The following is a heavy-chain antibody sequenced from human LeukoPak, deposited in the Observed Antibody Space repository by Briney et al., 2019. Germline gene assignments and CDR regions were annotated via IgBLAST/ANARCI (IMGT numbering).Heavy chain of an antibody. D-gene: IGHD3-10*01. Sequence: GGSLRLSCAASGFRFSTYAMSWVRQAPGKGLEWVSIISNSGDGTYYADSVKGRFTISRDNSQNTLYLQLSSLRAEDTAMYYCARLYYGSGRDKHWFDPWGQGTLVTVSS. CDR2: ISNSGDGT. J-gene: IGHJ5*02. CDR1: GFRFSTYA. CDR3: ARLYYGSGRDKHWFDP. V-gene: IGHV3-23*01.